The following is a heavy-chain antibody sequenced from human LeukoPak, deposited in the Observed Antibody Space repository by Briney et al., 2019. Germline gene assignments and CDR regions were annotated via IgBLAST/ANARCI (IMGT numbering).Heavy chain of an antibody. CDR1: GFTFSSYS. J-gene: IGHJ4*02. Sequence: GGSLRLSCAASGFTFSSYSMKWVRQAPGKGLEWVSYITSSSRTIYYADSVKGRFTISRDNAKNSLYLQMNSLRAEDTAVYYCARDLSAGGSFDCWGQGTLVTVSS. CDR3: ARDLSAGGSFDC. CDR2: ITSSSRTI. V-gene: IGHV3-48*01. D-gene: IGHD2-15*01.